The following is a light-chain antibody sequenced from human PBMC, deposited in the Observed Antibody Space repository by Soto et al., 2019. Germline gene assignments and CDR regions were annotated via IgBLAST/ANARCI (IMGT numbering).Light chain of an antibody. Sequence: DIQMTQSPSSLSASVGDRVTITCRASQSISNSLNWYQQKPGKAPKLLIYAASNLQSGVPSRFSGGGSGTDFTLTISSLQPEDFATYHCQQSYSTPDTFGQGTKLEIK. CDR3: QQSYSTPDT. CDR2: AAS. CDR1: QSISNS. J-gene: IGKJ2*01. V-gene: IGKV1-39*01.